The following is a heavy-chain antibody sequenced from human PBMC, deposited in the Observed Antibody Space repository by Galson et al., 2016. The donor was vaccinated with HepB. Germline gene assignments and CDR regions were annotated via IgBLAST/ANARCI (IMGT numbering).Heavy chain of an antibody. J-gene: IGHJ4*02. V-gene: IGHV4-4*02. Sequence: SETLSLTCAVSGGSISSDSWWGWVRQPPGKGLEWIGEIYHSGSTNYKPSLRSRVTMSLDRSKSQFSLKLTSVTAADTAVYYCARRPPHCSSTSCSFDFWGQGTLVTVSS. CDR3: ARRPPHCSSTSCSFDF. CDR2: IYHSGST. CDR1: GGSISSDSW. D-gene: IGHD2-2*01.